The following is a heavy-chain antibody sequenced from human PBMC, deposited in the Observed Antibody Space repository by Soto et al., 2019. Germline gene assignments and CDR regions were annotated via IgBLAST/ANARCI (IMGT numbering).Heavy chain of an antibody. J-gene: IGHJ6*01. CDR1: GFTFSSYS. D-gene: IGHD6-6*01. Sequence: GGSLRLSCAASGFTFSSYSMSWVRKAPGKGLEWVSYISSSSSTIYYADSVKGRFTISRDNAKNSLYLQMNSLRDEDTAVYYCARPEYSSSSYGMDVWGQGTTVTVSS. CDR2: ISSSSSTI. CDR3: ARPEYSSSSYGMDV. V-gene: IGHV3-48*02.